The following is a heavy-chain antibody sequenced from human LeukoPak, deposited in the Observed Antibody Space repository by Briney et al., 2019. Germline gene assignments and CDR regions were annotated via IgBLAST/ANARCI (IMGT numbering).Heavy chain of an antibody. D-gene: IGHD3-22*01. CDR1: GYTFIDHY. CDR3: ARAGHNSNSGGYDF. J-gene: IGHJ4*02. V-gene: IGHV1-2*02. CDR2: IDPDTGDT. Sequence: ASVKVSCKPSGYTFIDHYLHWVRQAPGQGLESLGWIDPDTGDTNYPQKFQGRVTMTRDTSSSTAYMELNRLRSDDTAVYYCARAGHNSNSGGYDFWGLGTMVTVSS.